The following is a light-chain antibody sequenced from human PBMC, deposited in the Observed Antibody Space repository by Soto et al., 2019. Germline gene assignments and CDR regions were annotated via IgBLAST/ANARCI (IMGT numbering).Light chain of an antibody. CDR3: QQYNNWPPT. V-gene: IGKV3-15*01. Sequence: EIVMTQSPATLSVSPGERATLSCRASQSVSSNLAWYQQKPGQAPRLLIYGASTRATGIPARFSGSGSGTEFTLTISSLQSEDFAVYYCQQYNNWPPTFGGGTTGDNK. CDR1: QSVSSN. CDR2: GAS. J-gene: IGKJ4*01.